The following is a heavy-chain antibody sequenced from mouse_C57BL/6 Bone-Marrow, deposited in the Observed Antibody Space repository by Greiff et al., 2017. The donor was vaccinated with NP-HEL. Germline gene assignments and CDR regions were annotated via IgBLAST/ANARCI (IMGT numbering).Heavy chain of an antibody. CDR2: INPSTGGT. CDR1: GYSFTGYY. D-gene: IGHD3-2*02. Sequence: EVQLQQSGPELVKPGASVKISCKASGYSFTGYYMNWVKQSPEKSLEWIGEINPSTGGTTYNQKFKAKATLTVDKSSSTAYMPLKSLTSEDSAVYYWARGQLRRRKNYAMDYWGQGTSVTVSS. CDR3: ARGQLRRRKNYAMDY. J-gene: IGHJ4*01. V-gene: IGHV1-42*01.